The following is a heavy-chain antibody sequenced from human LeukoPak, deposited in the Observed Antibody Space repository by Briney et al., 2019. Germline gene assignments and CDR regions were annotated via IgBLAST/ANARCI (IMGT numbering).Heavy chain of an antibody. D-gene: IGHD5-24*01. CDR2: ISSGGST. CDR3: SRDRMATKSFDY. J-gene: IGHJ4*02. Sequence: GESLRLSCAASGFTVSSNYMSWVRQAPGKGLEWVSVISSGGSTYYADSVKGRFTISRDSSKNTLYLQMNSVRAEDTAVYYCSRDRMATKSFDYWGQGTLVTVSS. CDR1: GFTVSSNY. V-gene: IGHV3-66*02.